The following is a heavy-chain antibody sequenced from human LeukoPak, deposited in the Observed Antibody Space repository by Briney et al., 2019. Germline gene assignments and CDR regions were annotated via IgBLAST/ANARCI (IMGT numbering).Heavy chain of an antibody. V-gene: IGHV1-69*05. D-gene: IGHD3-10*01. CDR2: IIPIFGTA. CDR3: ATTDRGYYGSGSYLIL. CDR1: GGTFSSYA. Sequence: GSSVTVSCKASGGTFSSYAISWVRQAPGQGLEWMGGIIPIFGTANYAQKFQGRVTITTDESTSTAYMELSSLRSEDTAVYYCATTDRGYYGSGSYLILWGQGTMVTVSS. J-gene: IGHJ3*01.